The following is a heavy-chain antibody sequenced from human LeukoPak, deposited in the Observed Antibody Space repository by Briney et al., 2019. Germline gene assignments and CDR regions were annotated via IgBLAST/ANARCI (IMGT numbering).Heavy chain of an antibody. J-gene: IGHJ4*02. V-gene: IGHV3-21*01. Sequence: GGSLRLSCAASGFTFSSYSMTWVRQAPGKGLEWVSSISSSSSYIYYADSVKGRFTISRDNAKNSLYLQMNSLRAEDTAVYYCARGPSMNYDILTGSFDYWGQGTLVTVSS. D-gene: IGHD3-9*01. CDR2: ISSSSSYI. CDR3: ARGPSMNYDILTGSFDY. CDR1: GFTFSSYS.